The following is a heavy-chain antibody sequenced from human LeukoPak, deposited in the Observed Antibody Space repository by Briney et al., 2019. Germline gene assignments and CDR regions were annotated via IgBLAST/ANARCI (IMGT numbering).Heavy chain of an antibody. V-gene: IGHV4-59*08. J-gene: IGHJ4*02. Sequence: SETLSLTCTVSGGSISSYYWSWIRQPPGKGLEWIGYIYYSGSTNYNPSLKSRVTISVDTSKNQFSLKLSSLTAADTAVYYCARYRTMVRGVIEYYFDYWGQGTLVTVSS. CDR2: IYYSGST. CDR3: ARYRTMVRGVIEYYFDY. CDR1: GGSISSYY. D-gene: IGHD3-10*01.